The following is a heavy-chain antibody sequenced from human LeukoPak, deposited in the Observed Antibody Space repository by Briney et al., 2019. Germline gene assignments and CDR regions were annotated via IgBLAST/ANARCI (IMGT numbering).Heavy chain of an antibody. CDR3: AKVQEGYSNYEAVLFDI. J-gene: IGHJ3*02. CDR1: GFTFSNYA. D-gene: IGHD4-11*01. V-gene: IGHV3-30-3*01. Sequence: GGSLRLSCAASGFTFSNYAMHWVRQAPGKGLEWVTVIGYDGGNIHYADSVKGRFTISRDNSKNTLYLQMNSLRAEDTAVYYCAKVQEGYSNYEAVLFDIWGQGTMVTVSS. CDR2: IGYDGGNI.